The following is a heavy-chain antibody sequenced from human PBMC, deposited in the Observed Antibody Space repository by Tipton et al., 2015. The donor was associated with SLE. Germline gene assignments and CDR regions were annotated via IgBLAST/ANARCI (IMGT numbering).Heavy chain of an antibody. D-gene: IGHD6-19*01. CDR3: ARRRIAVGDRYFDL. CDR2: IYYSGST. CDR1: GGSISSSSYS. Sequence: TLSLTCTVSGGSISSSSYSWGWIRQPPGKGLEWIGSIYYSGSTYYNPSLKSRVTISVDTSNNQFSLKLSSVTAADTAVYYCARRRIAVGDRYFDLWGRGTLATVSS. V-gene: IGHV4-39*01. J-gene: IGHJ2*01.